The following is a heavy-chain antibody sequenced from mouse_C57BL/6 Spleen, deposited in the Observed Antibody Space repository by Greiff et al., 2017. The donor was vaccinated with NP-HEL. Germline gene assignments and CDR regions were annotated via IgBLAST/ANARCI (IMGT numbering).Heavy chain of an antibody. CDR1: GFTFNTYA. J-gene: IGHJ3*01. CDR3: VRDWDMAAWFAY. Sequence: EVQLVESGGGLVQPKGSLKLSCAASGFTFNTYAMHWVRQAPGKGLEWVARIRSKSSNYATYYADSVKDRFTIFRDDSQSMLYLQMNNLKAEDTAMYYCVRDWDMAAWFAYWGQGTLVTVSA. D-gene: IGHD4-1*01. CDR2: IRSKSSNYAT. V-gene: IGHV10-3*01.